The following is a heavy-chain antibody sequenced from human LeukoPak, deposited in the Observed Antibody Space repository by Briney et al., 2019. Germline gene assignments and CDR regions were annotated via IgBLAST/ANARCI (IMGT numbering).Heavy chain of an antibody. D-gene: IGHD2-2*01. Sequence: QPGGSLRLSCAASGFTFSNYGMHWVRQAPGKGLEWVAVIWYDGSNKYYADSVKGRFTISRDNSKNTLYLQMNSLRAEDTAVYYCARAYCSSTSCYAGGFDYWGQGTLVTVSS. J-gene: IGHJ4*02. CDR3: ARAYCSSTSCYAGGFDY. CDR1: GFTFSNYG. CDR2: IWYDGSNK. V-gene: IGHV3-33*01.